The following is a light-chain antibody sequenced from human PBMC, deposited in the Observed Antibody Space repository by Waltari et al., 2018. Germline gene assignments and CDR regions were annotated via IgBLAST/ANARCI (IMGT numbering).Light chain of an antibody. Sequence: QSVLTQPPSVSGAPGQRVTISCTGSSSNIGAGYDVHWYQQLPGTAHKLLIYGNINVRAGVPDRFSGSKSGTSASLAITGLQAEDEADYYCQSYDSSLSAHVVFGGGTKLTVL. V-gene: IGLV1-40*01. CDR1: SSNIGAGYD. CDR3: QSYDSSLSAHVV. CDR2: GNI. J-gene: IGLJ2*01.